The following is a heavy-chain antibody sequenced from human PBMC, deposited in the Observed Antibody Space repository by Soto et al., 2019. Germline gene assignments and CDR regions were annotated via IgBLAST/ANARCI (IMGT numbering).Heavy chain of an antibody. CDR3: ATGKFGYYYGMDV. D-gene: IGHD3-10*01. J-gene: IGHJ6*02. CDR1: GGSISSGGYS. CDR2: IYHSGST. V-gene: IGHV4-30-2*01. Sequence: PSETLSLTCAVSGGSISSGGYSWSWIRQPPGKGLEWIGYIYHSGSTYYNPSLKSRVTISEDRSKNQFSLKLSSVTAADTAVYYCATGKFGYYYGMDVWGQGTTVTVSS.